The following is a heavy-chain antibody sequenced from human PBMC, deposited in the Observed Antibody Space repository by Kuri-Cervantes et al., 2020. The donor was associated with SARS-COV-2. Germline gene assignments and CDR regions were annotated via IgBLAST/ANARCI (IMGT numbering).Heavy chain of an antibody. CDR1: GFTFSSYG. CDR2: ISYDGSNK. Sequence: LSLTCAASGFTFSSYGMHWVRQAPGKGLEWVAVISYDGSNKYYADSVKGRFTISRDNSKNTLYLQMNSLRAEDTAVYYCARDRGYGSGSYSDYWGQGTLVTVSS. V-gene: IGHV3-30*03. J-gene: IGHJ4*02. D-gene: IGHD3-10*01. CDR3: ARDRGYGSGSYSDY.